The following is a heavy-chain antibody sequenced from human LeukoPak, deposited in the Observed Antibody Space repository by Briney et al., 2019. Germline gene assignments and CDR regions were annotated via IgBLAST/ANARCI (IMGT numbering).Heavy chain of an antibody. D-gene: IGHD5-12*01. V-gene: IGHV4-4*07. CDR1: GGSISSYY. Sequence: SETLSLTCTVSGGSISSYYWSWIGQPAGKGLEWIGRIYTSGSTNYNPSLKSRVTMSVDTSKNQFSLKLSSVTAADTAVYYCARDDSGYEYNWFDPWGQGTLVTVSS. CDR3: ARDDSGYEYNWFDP. J-gene: IGHJ5*02. CDR2: IYTSGST.